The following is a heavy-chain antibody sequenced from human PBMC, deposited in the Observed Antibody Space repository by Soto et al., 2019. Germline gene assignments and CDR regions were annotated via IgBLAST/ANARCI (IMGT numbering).Heavy chain of an antibody. V-gene: IGHV1-18*01. J-gene: IGHJ3*02. CDR3: ASHDYGGNGAFDI. Sequence: ASVKVSCTPSGYTFTSYGISWVRHAPGQGLEWMGWISAYNGNTNYAQKLQGRVTMTTDTSTSTAYMELRSLRSDDTAVYYCASHDYGGNGAFDIWGQGTVVTVSS. CDR2: ISAYNGNT. D-gene: IGHD4-17*01. CDR1: GYTFTSYG.